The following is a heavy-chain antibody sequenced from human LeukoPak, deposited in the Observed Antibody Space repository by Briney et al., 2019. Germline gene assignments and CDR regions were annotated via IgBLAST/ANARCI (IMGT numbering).Heavy chain of an antibody. Sequence: GVSLRRSCAASGFTFSSYAMSWVRQAPGKGLEGVSAIIGSGTSTYYADSVKGRFTISRDNYKHTLYLKMTSLRAEDRAVYYRAKRRRGTAHSANYFDYWGQGTMVTVSS. J-gene: IGHJ4*02. CDR2: IIGSGTST. CDR1: GFTFSSYA. CDR3: AKRRRGTAHSANYFDY. V-gene: IGHV3-23*01. D-gene: IGHD5-24*01.